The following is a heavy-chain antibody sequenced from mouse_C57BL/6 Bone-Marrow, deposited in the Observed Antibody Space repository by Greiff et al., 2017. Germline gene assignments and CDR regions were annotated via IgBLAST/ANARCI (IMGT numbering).Heavy chain of an antibody. J-gene: IGHJ4*01. CDR3: AKPYYYGSSYKAMDY. Sequence: DVKLVESGGGLVKPGGSLKLSCAASGFTFSDYGMHWVRQAPEKGLEWVAYISSGSSTIYYADTVKGRFTISRDNAKNTLFLQMTSLRSEDTAMYYCAKPYYYGSSYKAMDYWGQGTSVTVSS. CDR1: GFTFSDYG. V-gene: IGHV5-17*01. CDR2: ISSGSSTI. D-gene: IGHD1-1*01.